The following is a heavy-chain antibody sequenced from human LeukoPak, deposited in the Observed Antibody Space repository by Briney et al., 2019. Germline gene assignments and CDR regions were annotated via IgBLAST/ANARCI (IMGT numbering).Heavy chain of an antibody. CDR3: ASLFLCYGCSRSSDAINI. CDR2: ISSSGSTI. V-gene: IGHV3-48*03. CDR1: GFTFSSYE. Sequence: GGSLRLSCAASGFTFSSYEMNWVRQAPGKGLEWVSYISSSGSTIYYADSVKGRFTISRDNAKNTLYLQMNSLKAEDTAVYYCASLFLCYGCSRSSDAINIWGQGTMVTVSS. D-gene: IGHD6-6*01. J-gene: IGHJ3*02.